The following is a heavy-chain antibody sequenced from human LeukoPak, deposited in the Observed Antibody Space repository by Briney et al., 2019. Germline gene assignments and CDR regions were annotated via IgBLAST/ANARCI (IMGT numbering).Heavy chain of an antibody. CDR2: ISYDGSNK. D-gene: IGHD3-10*01. CDR1: GFTFSSYG. V-gene: IGHV3-30*03. CDR3: ARDLSPVVRASPMGY. J-gene: IGHJ4*02. Sequence: QPGRSLRLSCAASGFTFSSYGMHWVRQAPGKGLEWVVVISYDGSNKYYADSVKGRFTISRDNSKNTLYLQMNSLRAEDTAVYYCARDLSPVVRASPMGYWGQGTPVTVSS.